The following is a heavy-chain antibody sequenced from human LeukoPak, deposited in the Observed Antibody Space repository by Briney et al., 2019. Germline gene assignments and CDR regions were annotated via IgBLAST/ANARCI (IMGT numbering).Heavy chain of an antibody. J-gene: IGHJ6*03. Sequence: GESLQISCKGSGYSFTSYWIGWVRQMPGKGLEWMGIIYPGDSDTRYSPSFQGQVTISADKSISTAYLQWSSLKASDTAMYYCARPRGHCSGGSCSADYYYMDVWGKGTTVTVSS. V-gene: IGHV5-51*01. CDR1: GYSFTSYW. CDR3: ARPRGHCSGGSCSADYYYMDV. CDR2: IYPGDSDT. D-gene: IGHD2-15*01.